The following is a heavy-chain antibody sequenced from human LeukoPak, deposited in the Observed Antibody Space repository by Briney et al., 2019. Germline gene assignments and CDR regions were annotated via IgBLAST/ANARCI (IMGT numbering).Heavy chain of an antibody. J-gene: IGHJ4*02. Sequence: SETLSLTCTVSGFSISSGYYWGWIRQPPGERLEWIGXISHSXSXYXXPSLXSRVTISLDPSKNQFSLRLSSVTAADTAVYYCARDWSEQSRWDYWGQGTLVTVSS. CDR2: ISHSXSX. CDR1: GFSISSGYY. V-gene: IGHV4-38-2*02. CDR3: ARDWSEQSRWDY. D-gene: IGHD3-3*01.